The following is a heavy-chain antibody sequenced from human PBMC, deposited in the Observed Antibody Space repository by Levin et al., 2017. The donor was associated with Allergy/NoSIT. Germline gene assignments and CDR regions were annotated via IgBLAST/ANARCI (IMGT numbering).Heavy chain of an antibody. V-gene: IGHV3-21*01. Sequence: GGSLRLSCAASGFTFSSYSMNWVRQAPGKGLEWVSSISSSSSYIYYADSVKGRFTISRDNAKNSLYLQMNSLRAEDTAVYYCAAVDTAIYDAFDIWGQGTMVTVSS. CDR2: ISSSSSYI. J-gene: IGHJ3*02. D-gene: IGHD5-18*01. CDR1: GFTFSSYS. CDR3: AAVDTAIYDAFDI.